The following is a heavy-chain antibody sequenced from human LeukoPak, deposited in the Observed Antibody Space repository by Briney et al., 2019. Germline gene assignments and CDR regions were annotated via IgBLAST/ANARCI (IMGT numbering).Heavy chain of an antibody. CDR3: ARHVAVAGHFDY. CDR1: GYRFTSYW. J-gene: IGHJ4*02. D-gene: IGHD6-19*01. CDR2: IYPGDSDT. Sequence: GEALKISCKGSGYRFTSYWIGWVRQMPGKGPEWMGIIYPGDSDTRYSPSFQGQVTISADKSISTAYLQWSSLKASDTAMYYCARHVAVAGHFDYWGQGTLVTVSS. V-gene: IGHV5-51*01.